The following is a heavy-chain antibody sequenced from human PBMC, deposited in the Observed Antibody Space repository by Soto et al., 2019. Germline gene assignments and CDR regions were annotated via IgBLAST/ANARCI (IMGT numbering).Heavy chain of an antibody. J-gene: IGHJ5*01. CDR2: INHSGRV. CDR3: STRAYDTNGYYRFDP. CDR1: GGSFSGHS. V-gene: IGHV4-34*01. Sequence: SETLSLTCAVYGGSFSGHSWTWIRQSPGNGLEWIGDINHSGRVNYSPSLKSRVTISLDTSKNQFSLTLSAVTAADTAMYYCSTRAYDTNGYYRFDPWGQGTLVPVSS. D-gene: IGHD3-22*01.